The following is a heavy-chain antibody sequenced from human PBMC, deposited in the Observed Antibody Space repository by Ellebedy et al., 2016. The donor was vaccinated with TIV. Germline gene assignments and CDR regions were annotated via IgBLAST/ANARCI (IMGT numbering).Heavy chain of an antibody. V-gene: IGHV5-51*01. Sequence: GESLKISCKASGYSFPNYWIGRVRQMPGKGLEWMGIIYPSDSDTRYSPSFQGQVTISADKSINIAYLQWSSLKASDTAMYYCARQGERPFDFWGQGTLVTVSS. CDR3: ARQGERPFDF. CDR2: IYPSDSDT. J-gene: IGHJ4*02. D-gene: IGHD1-1*01. CDR1: GYSFPNYW.